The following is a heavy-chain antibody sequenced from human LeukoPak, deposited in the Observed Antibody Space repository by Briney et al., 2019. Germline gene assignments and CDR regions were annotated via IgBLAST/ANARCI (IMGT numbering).Heavy chain of an antibody. J-gene: IGHJ6*03. CDR1: GGSISSSSYY. Sequence: SETLSLTCTVSGGSISSSSYYWGWIRQPPGKGLEWIGSIYYSGSTNYNPSLKSRVTISVDTSKNQFSLKLSSVTAADTAVYYCARDKYDILTGYYYMDVWGKGTTVTVSS. CDR3: ARDKYDILTGYYYMDV. D-gene: IGHD3-9*01. CDR2: IYYSGST. V-gene: IGHV4-39*07.